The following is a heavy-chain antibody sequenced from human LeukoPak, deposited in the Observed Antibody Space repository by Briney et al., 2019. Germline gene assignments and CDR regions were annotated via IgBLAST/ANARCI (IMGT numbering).Heavy chain of an antibody. CDR1: GYTFTSYY. J-gene: IGHJ3*02. D-gene: IGHD3-22*01. CDR3: ARVHPITMIVVDAFDI. CDR2: INPSGGST. Sequence: EASVKVSCKASGYTFTSYYMHWVRQAPGQGLEWMGIINPSGGSTSYAQKFQGRVTMTRDTSTSTVYMELSSLRSEDTAVYYCARVHPITMIVVDAFDIWGQGTMVTVSS. V-gene: IGHV1-46*01.